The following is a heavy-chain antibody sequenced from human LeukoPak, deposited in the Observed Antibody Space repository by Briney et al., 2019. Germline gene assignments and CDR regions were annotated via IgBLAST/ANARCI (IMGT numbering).Heavy chain of an antibody. CDR2: IYYSGST. D-gene: IGHD3-10*01. Sequence: SKTLSLTCTVSGGSISSGDYYWSWIRQPPGKGLEWIGYIYYSGSTYYNPSLKNRVTISVDTSKNQFSLKLSSVTAADTAVYYCAREGSSGSFDYWGQGTLVTVSS. CDR1: GGSISSGDYY. CDR3: AREGSSGSFDY. J-gene: IGHJ4*02. V-gene: IGHV4-30-4*01.